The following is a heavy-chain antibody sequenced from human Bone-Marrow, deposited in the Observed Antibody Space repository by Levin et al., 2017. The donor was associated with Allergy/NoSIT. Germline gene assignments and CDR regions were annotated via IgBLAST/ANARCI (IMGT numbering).Heavy chain of an antibody. Sequence: GESLKISCAASGFTLSNVRISWVRQAPGKGLEWVGHINTIADGGTADSAAPVKGRFIISRDDSKNTLYLQMNNLKTEDTAVYYCTTDSVVSRGWGQGTLVIVSS. CDR1: GFTLSNVR. CDR3: TTDSVVSRG. V-gene: IGHV3-15*01. D-gene: IGHD2-15*01. CDR2: INTIADGGTA. J-gene: IGHJ4*02.